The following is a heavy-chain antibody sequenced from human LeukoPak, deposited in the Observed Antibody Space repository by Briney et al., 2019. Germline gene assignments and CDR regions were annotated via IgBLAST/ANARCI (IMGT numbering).Heavy chain of an antibody. V-gene: IGHV4-34*01. CDR2: INHSGST. D-gene: IGHD6-13*01. CDR1: VGSFSGYY. Sequence: PSETLSLTCAVYVGSFSGYYWSWIRQPPGKGLEWIGEINHSGSTNYNPSLKSRVTISVDTSKNQFSLKLSSVTAADTAVYYCARRHIAADAFDIWGQGTMVTGSS. J-gene: IGHJ3*02. CDR3: ARRHIAADAFDI.